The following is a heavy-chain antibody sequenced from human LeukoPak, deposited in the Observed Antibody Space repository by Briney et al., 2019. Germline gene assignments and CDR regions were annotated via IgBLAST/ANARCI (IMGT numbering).Heavy chain of an antibody. CDR1: GFTFSSYG. Sequence: GGSLRLSCAASGFTFSSYGMHWVRQAPGKGLEWVAFMRYDATNKYYADSVKGRFTISRDSSKNTLYLQMNSLRPEDTALYYCAKVGSIAATGTFDYWGQGTLVTVSS. D-gene: IGHD6-13*01. J-gene: IGHJ4*02. CDR2: MRYDATNK. CDR3: AKVGSIAATGTFDY. V-gene: IGHV3-30*02.